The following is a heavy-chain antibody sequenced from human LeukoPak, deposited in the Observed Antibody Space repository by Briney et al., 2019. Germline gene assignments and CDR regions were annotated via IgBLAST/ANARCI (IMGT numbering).Heavy chain of an antibody. Sequence: GGSLRLSCAVSGLTFSSYTMNWVRQAPGKGLEWVSSITAGSTYIYYADSVKGRFTISRDNAKNSLYLQMNNLGAEDTAVYYCARDLTVTSTCWFDLWGQGTLVTVSS. CDR1: GLTFSSYT. CDR3: ARDLTVTSTCWFDL. V-gene: IGHV3-21*01. D-gene: IGHD4-11*01. J-gene: IGHJ5*02. CDR2: ITAGSTYI.